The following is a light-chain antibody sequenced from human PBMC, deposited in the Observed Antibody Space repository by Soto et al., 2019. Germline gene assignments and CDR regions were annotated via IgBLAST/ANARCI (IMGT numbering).Light chain of an antibody. CDR3: QQYKSWPPFT. CDR2: GAS. J-gene: IGKJ5*01. Sequence: EMMMTQSPATLSVSPGERATLSCRASQSISRRLAWYQQRPGQAPRLLIYGASTRATGIPARFSGSGSETEFTLTISSLQSEDFAVYYCQQYKSWPPFTFGQGTRLEIK. V-gene: IGKV3-15*01. CDR1: QSISRR.